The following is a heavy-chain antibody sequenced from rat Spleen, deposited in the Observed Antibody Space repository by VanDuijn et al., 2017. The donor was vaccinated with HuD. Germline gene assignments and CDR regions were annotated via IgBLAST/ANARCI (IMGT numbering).Heavy chain of an antibody. CDR1: GFTFSDYY. CDR3: TTGDY. J-gene: IGHJ2*01. V-gene: IGHV5-20*01. CDR2: INYDDSTI. Sequence: EVQLVESDGGLVQPGRSLKLSCAASGFTFSDYYMAWVRQAPTKGLEWVATINYDDSTIYYRDSVKGRFTISRDNTKTTLYLQIDSLRSEDTATYYCTTGDYWGQGVMVTVSS.